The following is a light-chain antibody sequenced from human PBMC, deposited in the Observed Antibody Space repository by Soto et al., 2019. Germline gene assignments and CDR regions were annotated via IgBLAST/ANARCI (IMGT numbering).Light chain of an antibody. J-gene: IGKJ1*01. Sequence: ENVLTQSPGTLSLSPGERATLSCRASQSVSSRSLAWYQQKPGQAPRLLIYGASSRATGIPDRFSGSGSGTDFTLTISRLEPEDFAVYYCQQYGSSPRTFGQGTKVDIK. V-gene: IGKV3-20*01. CDR1: QSVSSRS. CDR2: GAS. CDR3: QQYGSSPRT.